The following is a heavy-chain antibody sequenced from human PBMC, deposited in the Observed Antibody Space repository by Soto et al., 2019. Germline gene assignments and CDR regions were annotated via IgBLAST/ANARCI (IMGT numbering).Heavy chain of an antibody. Sequence: ASVKVSCKASGGTFSSYAISWVRQAPGQGLEWMGGIIPIFGTANYAQKFQGRVTITADESTSTAYMELSSLRYEDTAVYYCARDAHYYDSSGSPSPLDYWGQGTLVTAPQ. J-gene: IGHJ4*02. V-gene: IGHV1-69*13. CDR1: GGTFSSYA. CDR2: IIPIFGTA. D-gene: IGHD3-22*01. CDR3: ARDAHYYDSSGSPSPLDY.